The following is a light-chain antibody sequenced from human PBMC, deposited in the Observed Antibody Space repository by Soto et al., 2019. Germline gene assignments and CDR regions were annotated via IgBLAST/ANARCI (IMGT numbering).Light chain of an antibody. J-gene: IGLJ3*02. CDR3: QYYDSSLSGWV. CDR1: SSNIGAGYD. Sequence: QAVVTQPPSVSGAPGQRVTISCTGSSSNIGAGYDVHWYQQLPGTAPKLLIYGNSNRPSGVPDRFSGSKSGTSASLAITGLRAEDEADYYCQYYDSSLSGWVFGGGTKVTVL. V-gene: IGLV1-40*01. CDR2: GNS.